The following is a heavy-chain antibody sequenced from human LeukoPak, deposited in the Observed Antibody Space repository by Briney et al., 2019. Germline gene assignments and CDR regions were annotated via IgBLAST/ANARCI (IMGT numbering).Heavy chain of an antibody. Sequence: ASVKVSCKASGYTFTSYYMHWVRQAPGQGLEWMGIINPSGGSTSYAQKFQGRVTMTRDTSTSTVYMELSSLRSEDTAEYYCGRAAKGLRYGSYYYYMDLRVKATTVNVCS. CDR2: INPSGGST. J-gene: IGHJ6*03. CDR3: GRAAKGLRYGSYYYYMDL. V-gene: IGHV1-46*01. D-gene: IGHD3-10*01. CDR1: GYTFTSYY.